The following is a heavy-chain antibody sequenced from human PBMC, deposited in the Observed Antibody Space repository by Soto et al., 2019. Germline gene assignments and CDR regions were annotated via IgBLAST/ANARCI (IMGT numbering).Heavy chain of an antibody. Sequence: GGSLSLSCAASGFTFSSYAMSWVRQAPGKGLEWVSAISTSGGSTYYADSVKGRFSISRDNSKNTLYLQMNSLRAEDTAVYYCAKDLTGDYGQGRLCDYWGQGTLVTVSS. CDR3: AKDLTGDYGQGRLCDY. V-gene: IGHV3-23*01. D-gene: IGHD7-27*01. CDR1: GFTFSSYA. J-gene: IGHJ4*02. CDR2: ISTSGGST.